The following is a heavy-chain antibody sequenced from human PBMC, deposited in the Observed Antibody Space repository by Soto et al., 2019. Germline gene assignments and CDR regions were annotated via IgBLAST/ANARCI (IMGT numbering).Heavy chain of an antibody. J-gene: IGHJ6*02. D-gene: IGHD4-17*01. V-gene: IGHV1-18*01. CDR1: GYTFTSYG. CDR2: ISAYNGNT. CDR3: AKLTTGTYYYYGMDV. Sequence: ASVKVSCKASGYTFTSYGISWVRQAPGQGLEWMGWISAYNGNTNYAQKLQGRVTMTTDTSTSTAYMELRSLRSDDTAVYYCAKLTTGTYYYYGMDVWGQGTTVTVSS.